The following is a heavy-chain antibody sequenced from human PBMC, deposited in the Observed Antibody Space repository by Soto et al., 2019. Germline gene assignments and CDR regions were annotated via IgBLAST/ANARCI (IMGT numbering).Heavy chain of an antibody. D-gene: IGHD1-1*01. J-gene: IGHJ4*02. CDR1: GVSISSSY. V-gene: IGHV4-59*01. Sequence: SETLSLTCTVSGVSISSSYCSWIRQTPGKLLEWVGYIHYSGSTNYNPSLKSRVTMSVDSAKNQFSLQLSSVTTADTAVYFCTKYRGTDAEGYSFDYWGQGALVTVSS. CDR2: IHYSGST. CDR3: TKYRGTDAEGYSFDY.